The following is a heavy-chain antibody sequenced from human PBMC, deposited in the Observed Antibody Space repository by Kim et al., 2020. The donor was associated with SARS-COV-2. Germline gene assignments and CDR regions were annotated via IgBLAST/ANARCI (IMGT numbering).Heavy chain of an antibody. CDR2: IYSGGST. D-gene: IGHD3-9*01. Sequence: GGSLRPSCAASGFTVSSNYMSWVRQAPGKGLEWVSVIYSGGSTYYADSVKGRFTISRDNSKNTLYLQMNSLRAEDTAVYYCASSDGELRYFDWLSRGRYFQHWGQGTLVTVSS. J-gene: IGHJ1*01. V-gene: IGHV3-66*01. CDR3: ASSDGELRYFDWLSRGRYFQH. CDR1: GFTVSSNY.